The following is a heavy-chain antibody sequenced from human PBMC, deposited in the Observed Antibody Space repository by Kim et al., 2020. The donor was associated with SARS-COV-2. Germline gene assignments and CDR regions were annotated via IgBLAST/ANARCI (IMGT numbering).Heavy chain of an antibody. CDR3: ARACAGGSCYSRWWFDP. D-gene: IGHD2-15*01. J-gene: IGHJ5*02. V-gene: IGHV4-34*01. Sequence: RKSRVTISVDTSKNQFSLKLSSVTAADTAVYYCARACAGGSCYSRWWFDPWGQGTLVTVSS.